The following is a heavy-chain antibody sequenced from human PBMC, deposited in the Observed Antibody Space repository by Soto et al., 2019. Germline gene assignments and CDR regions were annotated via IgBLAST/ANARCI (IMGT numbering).Heavy chain of an antibody. J-gene: IGHJ4*02. CDR2: IWYDGSNK. D-gene: IGHD3-3*01. V-gene: IGHV3-33*01. CDR3: ARERLAYDFWSGYSPNDY. Sequence: GGSLRLSXAASGFTFSSYGMHWVRQAPGKGLEWVAVIWYDGSNKYYADSVKGRFTISRDNSKNTLYLQMNSLRAEDTAVYYCARERLAYDFWSGYSPNDYWGQGTLVTVSS. CDR1: GFTFSSYG.